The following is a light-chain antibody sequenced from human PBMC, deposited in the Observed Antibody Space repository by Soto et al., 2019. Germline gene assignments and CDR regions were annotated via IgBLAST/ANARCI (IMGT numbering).Light chain of an antibody. CDR3: SSSTSASTLLYL. J-gene: IGLJ7*01. Sequence: QSALTQPAAVSGSPGQSITISCTGTSSDVGGYNYVSWYQQHPGIAPKLLIYGVTHRPSGVSTRFSSSKSGNTASLTIPGLTAEDEADYQRSSSTSASTLLYLFGTGTQLTVL. CDR1: SSDVGGYNY. V-gene: IGLV2-14*01. CDR2: GVT.